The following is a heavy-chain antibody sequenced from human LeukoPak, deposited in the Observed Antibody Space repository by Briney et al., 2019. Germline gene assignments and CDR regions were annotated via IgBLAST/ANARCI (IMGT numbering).Heavy chain of an antibody. CDR2: ISSSSSYI. D-gene: IGHD2-2*01. J-gene: IGHJ3*02. CDR3: ARSYCSSASCYAVLVAFDI. V-gene: IGHV3-21*01. CDR1: GFTFSTYT. Sequence: GGSLRLSCAASGFTFSTYTMNWVRQAPGKGLEWVSSISSSSSYIYYADSVKGRFTISRDNAKNSLYLQMNSLRAEDTAVYYCARSYCSSASCYAVLVAFDIRGRGTMVTVSS.